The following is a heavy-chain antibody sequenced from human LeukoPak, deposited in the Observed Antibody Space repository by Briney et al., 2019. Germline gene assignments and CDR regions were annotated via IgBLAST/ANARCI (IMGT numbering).Heavy chain of an antibody. Sequence: AGGSPRLSCAASGFTFSSYLMHWVRQAPGKGLVWVSRINSDGSSTSYADSVKGRFTISRDNAKNTLYLQMNSLRAEDTAVYYCARGPHRITMVRGVIIAVEVSLDYWGQGTLVTVSS. D-gene: IGHD3-10*01. CDR1: GFTFSSYL. CDR2: INSDGSST. J-gene: IGHJ4*02. V-gene: IGHV3-74*01. CDR3: ARGPHRITMVRGVIIAVEVSLDY.